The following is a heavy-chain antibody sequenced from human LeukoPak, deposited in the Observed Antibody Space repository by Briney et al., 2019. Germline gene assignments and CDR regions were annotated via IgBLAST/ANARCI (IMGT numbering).Heavy chain of an antibody. D-gene: IGHD3-10*01. Sequence: SETLSLTCTVSGGSISSSSYYWGWIRQPPGKGLEWIGSIYYSGSTYYNPSLKSRVTISVDTSKSQFSLKLSSVTAADTAVYYCARVGYYYGSGSYFDYWGQGTLVTVSS. J-gene: IGHJ4*02. V-gene: IGHV4-39*01. CDR1: GGSISSSSYY. CDR2: IYYSGST. CDR3: ARVGYYYGSGSYFDY.